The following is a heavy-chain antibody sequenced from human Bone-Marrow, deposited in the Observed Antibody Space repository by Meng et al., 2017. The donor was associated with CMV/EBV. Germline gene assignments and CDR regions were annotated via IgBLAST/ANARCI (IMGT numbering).Heavy chain of an antibody. D-gene: IGHD6-19*01. Sequence: SCAASGFTFSTYAMNWVRQAPGKGLEWISAVSTGGSTNYADSVKGRFTVSRDNSNNTLYLQMNDLRAEDTALYYCAKGTYSSGWCDCWGQGTLVTVSS. J-gene: IGHJ5*01. CDR3: AKGTYSSGWCDC. V-gene: IGHV3-23*01. CDR2: VSTGGST. CDR1: GFTFSTYA.